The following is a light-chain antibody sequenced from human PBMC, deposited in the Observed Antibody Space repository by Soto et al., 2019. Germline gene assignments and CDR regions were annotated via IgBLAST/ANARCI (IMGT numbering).Light chain of an antibody. CDR3: SSYAGSNNFEV. V-gene: IGLV2-8*01. CDR1: SGDVGGYNY. Sequence: QSVLTQPPSTSGSPGQSVSISCTGTSGDVGGYNYVSWYQQHPGKAPKLMIYEVSKRPSGVPDRFSGSKSGNTASLTVSGLQTKDEADYYCSSYAGSNNFEVFGTGTKLTVL. CDR2: EVS. J-gene: IGLJ1*01.